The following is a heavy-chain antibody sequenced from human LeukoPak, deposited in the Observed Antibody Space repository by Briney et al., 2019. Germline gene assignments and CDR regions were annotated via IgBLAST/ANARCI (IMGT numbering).Heavy chain of an antibody. J-gene: IGHJ6*03. V-gene: IGHV4-39*07. CDR3: AKDFSSASYTYYYYYMDV. D-gene: IGHD6-25*01. CDR1: GGSITTTTYY. Sequence: PSETLSLTCTVSGGSITTTTYYWGWLRQPPGEGLEWIGSIYYSGNTYYNPSLKSRVTISLDTSKNQFSLKLSSVTAADTAIYYCAKDFSSASYTYYYYYMDVWGKGTTVAVSS. CDR2: IYYSGNT.